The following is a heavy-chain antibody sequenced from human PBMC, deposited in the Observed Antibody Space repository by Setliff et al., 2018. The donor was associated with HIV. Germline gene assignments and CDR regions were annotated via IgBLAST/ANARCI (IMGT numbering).Heavy chain of an antibody. CDR3: ARGLSTVDTAMGGLGY. Sequence: ASVKVSCKASGYTFTSYYFHWVRQAPGQGLEWVGVINPNGGTTNYARKFQGRVTMTRDTSTNTVYMELSSLRSEDTAVFFCARGLSTVDTAMGGLGYWSQGTLVTVSS. J-gene: IGHJ4*02. D-gene: IGHD5-18*01. CDR1: GYTFTSYY. CDR2: INPNGGTT. V-gene: IGHV1-46*01.